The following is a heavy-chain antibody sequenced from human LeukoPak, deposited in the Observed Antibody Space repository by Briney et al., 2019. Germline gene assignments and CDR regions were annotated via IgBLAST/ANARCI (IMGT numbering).Heavy chain of an antibody. V-gene: IGHV1-46*01. CDR3: ARDYDSSGPGAFDI. CDR1: GYTFINHW. D-gene: IGHD3-22*01. Sequence: ASVKVSCKASGYTFINHWMHWVRQAPGQGLEWVGLINPTGTTTLYAQKFQGRITLTRDMSATTDYMELSSLTSEDTAVYYCARDYDSSGPGAFDIWGQGTMVTVSS. J-gene: IGHJ3*02. CDR2: INPTGTTT.